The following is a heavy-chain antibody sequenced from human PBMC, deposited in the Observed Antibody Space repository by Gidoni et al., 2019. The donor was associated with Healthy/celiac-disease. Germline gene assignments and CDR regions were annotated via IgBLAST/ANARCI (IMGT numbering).Heavy chain of an antibody. CDR3: ARARSSSSWYTDP. Sequence: QVQLQESGPGLVKPSETRSLTCTVSGGSISSYYWSWIRQPPGKGLEWIGYIYYSGSTNYNPSLKSRVTISVDTSKNQFSLKLSSVTAADTAVYYCARARSSSSWYTDPWGQGTLVTVSS. CDR1: GGSISSYY. J-gene: IGHJ5*02. V-gene: IGHV4-59*01. CDR2: IYYSGST. D-gene: IGHD6-13*01.